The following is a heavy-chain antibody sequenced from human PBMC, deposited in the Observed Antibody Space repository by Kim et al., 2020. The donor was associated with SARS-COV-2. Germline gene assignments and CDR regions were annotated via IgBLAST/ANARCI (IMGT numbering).Heavy chain of an antibody. J-gene: IGHJ4*02. Sequence: WGSLRLSCAASGFTFSSYSMNCVRQAPGKGLEWVSSISSSSSYIYYADSVKVRFTITRDNAKNSLYLQMNSLRAEDTAVYYCARHRDHSSGWYSGGYWGQGTLVTVSS. CDR3: ARHRDHSSGWYSGGY. V-gene: IGHV3-21*01. CDR2: ISSSSSYI. D-gene: IGHD6-19*01. CDR1: GFTFSSYS.